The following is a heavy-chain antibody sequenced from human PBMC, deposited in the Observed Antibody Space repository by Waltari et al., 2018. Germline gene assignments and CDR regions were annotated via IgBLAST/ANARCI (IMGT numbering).Heavy chain of an antibody. CDR2: MSDTGSYI. CDR1: GLTFSQHG. V-gene: IGHV3-21*01. CDR3: ARDDGEVVGRNAFDV. J-gene: IGHJ3*01. Sequence: EVQLVESGGGLVKPGGSLRLSCAASGLTFSQHGMNWVRQAPGKGLEWFAYMSDTGSYIYHADAVKGRFTISRDNANKLLFLQMNSLRAEDTAVYYCARDDGEVVGRNAFDVWGQGTMVTVSS. D-gene: IGHD3-10*01.